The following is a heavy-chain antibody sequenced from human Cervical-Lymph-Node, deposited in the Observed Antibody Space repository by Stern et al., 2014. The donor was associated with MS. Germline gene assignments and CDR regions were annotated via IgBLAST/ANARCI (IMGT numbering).Heavy chain of an antibody. V-gene: IGHV1-2*02. CDR1: GYIFTGYY. D-gene: IGHD3-3*01. CDR2: INPNTGGT. Sequence: QVQLVQSGAEVKKPGASVKVSCKTSGYIFTGYYIHWVRQAPGQGLEWMALINPNTGGTKDAQKFQGRVNMSRDTSISTAYVELSSLTSDDTAVYYCARDQRGITIFGVVTDYYYLGMDVWGQGTTVTVSS. J-gene: IGHJ6*02. CDR3: ARDQRGITIFGVVTDYYYLGMDV.